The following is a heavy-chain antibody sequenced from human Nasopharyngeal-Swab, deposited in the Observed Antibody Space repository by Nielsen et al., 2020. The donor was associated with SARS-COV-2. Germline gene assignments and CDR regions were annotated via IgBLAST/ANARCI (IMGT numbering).Heavy chain of an antibody. J-gene: IGHJ3*02. D-gene: IGHD3-16*02. V-gene: IGHV1-69*06. CDR1: GGTFSSYA. Sequence: SVKVSCKASGGTFSSYAISWVRQAPGQGLEWMGGIIPIFCTAHYAQKFQGRVTITADKSTSTAYMELSRLRSEDTAVYYCARGVNDYVWGSYRYTALDAFDIWGKGTMVTVSS. CDR2: IIPIFCTA. CDR3: ARGVNDYVWGSYRYTALDAFDI.